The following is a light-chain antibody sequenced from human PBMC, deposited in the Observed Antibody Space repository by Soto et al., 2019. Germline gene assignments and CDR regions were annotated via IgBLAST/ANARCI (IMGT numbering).Light chain of an antibody. J-gene: IGLJ3*02. V-gene: IGLV2-23*01. CDR3: CSYSGTGV. CDR1: SSDVGSYKV. Sequence: QSVLTQPASVSGSPGQSITISCTGSSSDVGSYKVVSWYQHHPGTSPKLIIFEGTNRPSGVSDRVSGSKSGNTASLTISGLQAEDEAHYYCCSYSGTGVFGGGTQLTVL. CDR2: EGT.